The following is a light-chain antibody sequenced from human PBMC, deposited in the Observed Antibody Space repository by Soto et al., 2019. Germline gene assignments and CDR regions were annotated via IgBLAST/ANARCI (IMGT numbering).Light chain of an antibody. CDR1: SSDVGAYDF. V-gene: IGLV2-14*01. Sequence: QSVLTQPASVSGSPGQWITISCTGTSSDVGAYDFVSWYQHSPGKAPKLVTFDVTHRPPGISDRFSGSKSANTASLTISGLQAADEAFYYCSSYTTRSTLVFGGGTKVTVL. CDR3: SSYTTRSTLV. CDR2: DVT. J-gene: IGLJ1*01.